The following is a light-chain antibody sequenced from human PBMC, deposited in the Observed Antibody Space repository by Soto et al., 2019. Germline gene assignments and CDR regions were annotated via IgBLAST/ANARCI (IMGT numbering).Light chain of an antibody. J-gene: IGKJ1*01. Sequence: EIVLTQSPGTLSLSPGERATLSCRASQSVSSSYLAWYQQKPGQAPRLLIYGASSRASGIPDMFSGSGSGTDFPLTSSRLEPEEFAVYYCQQYGSAPLTFGQGTKVEIK. CDR3: QQYGSAPLT. CDR1: QSVSSSY. V-gene: IGKV3-20*01. CDR2: GAS.